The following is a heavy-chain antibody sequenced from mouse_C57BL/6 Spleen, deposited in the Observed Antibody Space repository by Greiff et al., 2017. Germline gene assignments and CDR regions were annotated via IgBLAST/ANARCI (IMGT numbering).Heavy chain of an antibody. V-gene: IGHV1-55*01. CDR3: ARLSLPYDAMDY. CDR1: GYTFTSYW. CDR2: IYPGSGST. Sequence: QVQLQQPGAELVKPGASVKMSCKASGYTFTSYWITWVKQRPGQGLEWIGDIYPGSGSTNYNEKFKSKATLTVDTSSSTAYMQLSSLTAEDSAVYYCARLSLPYDAMDYWGQGTSVTVSS. J-gene: IGHJ4*01. D-gene: IGHD2-1*01.